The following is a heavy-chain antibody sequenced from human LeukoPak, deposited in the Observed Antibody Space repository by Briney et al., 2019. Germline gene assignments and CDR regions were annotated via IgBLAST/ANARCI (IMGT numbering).Heavy chain of an antibody. J-gene: IGHJ3*02. Sequence: SVKVSCKASGYTFTDYYIHWVRQAPGQGLEWMGGIIPIFGTANYAQKFQGRVTITADESTSTAYMELSSLRSEDTAVYYCAREDYDFWSGSSRGAFDIWGQGTMVTVSS. CDR3: AREDYDFWSGSSRGAFDI. V-gene: IGHV1-69*13. CDR1: GYTFTDYY. CDR2: IIPIFGTA. D-gene: IGHD3-3*01.